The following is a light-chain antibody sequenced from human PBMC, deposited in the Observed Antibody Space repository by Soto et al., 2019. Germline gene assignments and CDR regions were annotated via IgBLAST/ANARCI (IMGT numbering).Light chain of an antibody. J-gene: IGKJ5*01. V-gene: IGKV3-20*01. Sequence: EIVLTQSPGTLSLSPGERATLSCRASQSVSSSNLAWYQQRCGQAPRLLIYGASSRATDIPDRFSGSGSGTDFTLTNSRLEPEDSAVYYCQQYGSSHSVTFGQGTRLEIQ. CDR1: QSVSSSN. CDR3: QQYGSSHSVT. CDR2: GAS.